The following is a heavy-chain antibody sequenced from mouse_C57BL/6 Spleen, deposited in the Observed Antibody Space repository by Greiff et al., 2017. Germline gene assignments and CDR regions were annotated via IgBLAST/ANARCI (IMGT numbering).Heavy chain of an antibody. V-gene: IGHV1-15*01. CDR2: IDPETGGT. CDR1: GYTFTDYE. CDR3: AFAWFAY. Sequence: VQLQQSGAELVRPGASVTLSCKASGYTFTDYEMHWVKQTPVHGLEWIGAIDPETGGTAYNQKFKGKATFTADTSSNTAYMQLSSLTTEDSAIYYCAFAWFAYWGQGTLVTVSA. J-gene: IGHJ3*01.